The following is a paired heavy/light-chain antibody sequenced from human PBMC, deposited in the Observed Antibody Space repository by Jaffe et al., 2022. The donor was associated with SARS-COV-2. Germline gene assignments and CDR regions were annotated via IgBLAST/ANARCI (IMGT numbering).Light chain of an antibody. CDR2: EVS. CDR3: SSYSSSSTLV. V-gene: IGLV2-14*01. Sequence: QSALTQPASVSGSPGQSITISCTGTNSDVGDYNYVSWYQHHPDKAPKLMIYEVSNRPSGVSDRFSGSKSGNTASLTISGLQAEDEADYYCSSYSSSSTLVFGGGTKLTVL. CDR1: NSDVGDYNY. J-gene: IGLJ2*01.
Heavy chain of an antibody. CDR1: GFTFSNYI. V-gene: IGHV3-23*01. Sequence: EVQLLESGGGLVQPGGSLRLSCVASGFTFSNYIMTWVRRAPGKGLEWVSAASGSGVTTYYADSVKGRFTISRDNPKNTLYLQMNSLRAEDTAVYYCAKGRLNRAKSIIMANGAFDIWGQGTMVTVSS. J-gene: IGHJ3*02. D-gene: IGHD2-8*01. CDR2: ASGSGVTT. CDR3: AKGRLNRAKSIIMANGAFDI.